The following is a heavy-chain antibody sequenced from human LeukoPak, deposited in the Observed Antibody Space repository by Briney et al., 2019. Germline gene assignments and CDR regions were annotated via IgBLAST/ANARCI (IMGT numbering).Heavy chain of an antibody. CDR1: GGSISSGGYY. D-gene: IGHD4-17*01. CDR2: IYYSGST. CDR3: ARSIYGDFDY. Sequence: SETLSLTCTVSGGSISSGGYYWSWIRQHPGKGLEWIGYIYYSGSTYYNPSLKSRVTISVDRSKNQFSLKLSSVTAADTAVYYCARSIYGDFDYWGQGTLVTVSS. V-gene: IGHV4-31*03. J-gene: IGHJ4*02.